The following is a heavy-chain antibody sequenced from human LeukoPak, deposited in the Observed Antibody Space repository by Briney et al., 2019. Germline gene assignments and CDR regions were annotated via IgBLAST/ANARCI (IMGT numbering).Heavy chain of an antibody. CDR2: INPRGTST. D-gene: IGHD5-12*01. CDR1: GYSFTSHY. CDR3: ARRSGYDNYMDV. V-gene: IGHV1-46*01. Sequence: ASVKVSCKASGYSFTSHYMHWVRQAPGQGLEWMGVINPRGTSTIYAEKFQGRILMTRDMSTTTDYMELSSLKSDDTAVYYCARRSGYDNYMDVWGKGTTVTISS. J-gene: IGHJ6*03.